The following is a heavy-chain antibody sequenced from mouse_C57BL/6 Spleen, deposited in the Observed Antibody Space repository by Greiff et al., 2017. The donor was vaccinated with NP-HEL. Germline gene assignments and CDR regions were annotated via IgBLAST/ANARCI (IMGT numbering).Heavy chain of an antibody. D-gene: IGHD1-2*01. J-gene: IGHJ1*03. CDR2: ISSGSSTI. V-gene: IGHV5-17*01. Sequence: EVQRVESGGGLVKPGGSLKLSCAASGFTFSDYGMHWVRQAPEKGLEWVAYISSGSSTIYYADTVKGRFTISRDNAKNTLFLQMTSLRSEDTAMYYCASFFTTSDWYFDVWGTGTTVTVSP. CDR1: GFTFSDYG. CDR3: ASFFTTSDWYFDV.